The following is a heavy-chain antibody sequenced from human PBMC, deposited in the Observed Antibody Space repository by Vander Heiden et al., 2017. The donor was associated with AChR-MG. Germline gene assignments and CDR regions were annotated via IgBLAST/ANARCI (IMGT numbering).Heavy chain of an antibody. Sequence: QVRLVESGGGAVQPGRSLRLSCAASGFTFSSYGMHWGRQAPGKGLEGVAVISYDGSNTYYADSVKGRFTISRDNSENTLYLQMNSLRGEDTAVYYCTKDAGDIVVVTAAVPGDYWGQGTQVTVSS. CDR1: GFTFSSYG. CDR2: ISYDGSNT. D-gene: IGHD2-2*01. CDR3: TKDAGDIVVVTAAVPGDY. V-gene: IGHV3-30*18. J-gene: IGHJ4*02.